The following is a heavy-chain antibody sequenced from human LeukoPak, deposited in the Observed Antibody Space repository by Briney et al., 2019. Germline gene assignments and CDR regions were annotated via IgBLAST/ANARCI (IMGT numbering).Heavy chain of an antibody. CDR2: ISSSSSYI. CDR3: ARSGIAAANFDY. J-gene: IGHJ4*02. D-gene: IGHD6-13*01. CDR1: GFTFSSYS. Sequence: GGSLRLSCAASGFTFSSYSMNWVRQAPGKGLEWVSSISSSSSYIYYADSVKGRFTISRDNAKNSLYLQMNSLTAEDTAVYYCARSGIAAANFDYWGQGTLVTVSS. V-gene: IGHV3-21*01.